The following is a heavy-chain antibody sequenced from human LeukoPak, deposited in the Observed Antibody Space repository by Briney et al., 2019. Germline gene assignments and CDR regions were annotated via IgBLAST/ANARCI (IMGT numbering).Heavy chain of an antibody. CDR1: GFTFSSCS. J-gene: IGHJ4*02. V-gene: IGHV3-21*01. D-gene: IGHD5-12*01. CDR2: TSSSSSYI. Sequence: GGSLRLSCAASGFTFSSCSMNWVRQAPGKGLEWVSSTSSSSSYIYYADSVKGRFTISRDNAKNSLYLQMNSLRAEDTAVYYCARDLATLGYFDYWGQGTLVTVSS. CDR3: ARDLATLGYFDY.